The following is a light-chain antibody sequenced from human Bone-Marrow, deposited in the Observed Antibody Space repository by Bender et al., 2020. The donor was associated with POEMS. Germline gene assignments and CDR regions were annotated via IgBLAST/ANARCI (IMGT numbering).Light chain of an antibody. CDR2: EVS. CDR1: SSDVGGYNY. J-gene: IGLJ3*02. V-gene: IGLV2-14*01. Sequence: QSALTQPASVSGSPGQSITISCTGTSSDVGGYNYVSWYQQHPGKAPKLMIYEVSNRPSGIPERFSGSNSGHTATLTITGTQAMDEADYYCQARDSNTMVFGGGTKVTVL. CDR3: QARDSNTMV.